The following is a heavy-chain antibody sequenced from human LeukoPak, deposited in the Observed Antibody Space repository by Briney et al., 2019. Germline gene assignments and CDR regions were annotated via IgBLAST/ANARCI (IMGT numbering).Heavy chain of an antibody. CDR2: IIPIFGTA. Sequence: SVKVSCKASGGTFSSYAISWVRQAPGQGLEWMGGIIPIFGTANYAQKFQGRVTITADESTSTAYMELSSLRSEDTAVYYCATDQRIVGATYDNWGQGTLVTVSS. D-gene: IGHD1-26*01. CDR1: GGTFSSYA. V-gene: IGHV1-69*13. CDR3: ATDQRIVGATYDN. J-gene: IGHJ4*02.